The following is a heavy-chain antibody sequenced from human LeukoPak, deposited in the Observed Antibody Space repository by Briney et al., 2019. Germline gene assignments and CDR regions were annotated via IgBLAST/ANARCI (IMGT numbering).Heavy chain of an antibody. V-gene: IGHV3-30-3*01. CDR3: VREGAYGDYYDY. J-gene: IGHJ4*02. D-gene: IGHD4-17*01. CDR2: ISYDGSNK. Sequence: PGRSLRLSCAASGFTFSSHAMHWVRQAPGKGLEWVAVISYDGSNKYYADSVKGRFTISRDNSKNTLYLQMNSLRVEDTAVYYCVREGAYGDYYDYWGQGTLVTVSS. CDR1: GFTFSSHA.